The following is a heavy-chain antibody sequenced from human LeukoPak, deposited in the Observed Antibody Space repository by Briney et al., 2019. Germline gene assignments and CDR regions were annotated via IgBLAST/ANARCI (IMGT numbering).Heavy chain of an antibody. Sequence: GGSLRLSCAASGFPFSTYAMSWVRQAPGKGLEWISSIRGSDGSTYYADSVKGRFAISRDNSKNTLYLQMNSLRAEDTAVYYCAKDVYGDYGGLDYWGQGTLVTVSP. CDR1: GFPFSTYA. CDR3: AKDVYGDYGGLDY. J-gene: IGHJ4*02. D-gene: IGHD4-17*01. CDR2: IRGSDGST. V-gene: IGHV3-23*01.